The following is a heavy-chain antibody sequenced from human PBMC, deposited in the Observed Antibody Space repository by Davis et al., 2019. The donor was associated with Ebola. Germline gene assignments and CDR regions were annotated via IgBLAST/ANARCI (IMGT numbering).Heavy chain of an antibody. J-gene: IGHJ4*02. CDR2: ISYDGSNK. Sequence: GGSLRLSCAASGFTFSSYGMHWVRQAPGKGLEWVAVISYDGSNKYYADSVKGRFTISRDNSKNTLYLQMNSLRAEDTAVYYCAKDLPGTAIDYWGQGTLVTVSS. CDR1: GFTFSSYG. V-gene: IGHV3-30*18. CDR3: AKDLPGTAIDY. D-gene: IGHD1-1*01.